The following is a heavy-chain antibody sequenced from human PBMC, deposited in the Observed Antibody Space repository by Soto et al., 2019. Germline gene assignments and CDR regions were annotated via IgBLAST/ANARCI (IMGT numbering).Heavy chain of an antibody. CDR1: GGSISSGDYY. J-gene: IGHJ4*02. D-gene: IGHD1-7*01. V-gene: IGHV4-30-4*01. Sequence: LSLTCTVSGGSISSGDYYWSWIRQPPGKGLEWIGYIYYSGSTYYNPSLKSRVTISVDTSKNQFSLKLSSVTAADTAVYYCAKYNWNYDTPEGSFDYWGQGTMVTVYS. CDR2: IYYSGST. CDR3: AKYNWNYDTPEGSFDY.